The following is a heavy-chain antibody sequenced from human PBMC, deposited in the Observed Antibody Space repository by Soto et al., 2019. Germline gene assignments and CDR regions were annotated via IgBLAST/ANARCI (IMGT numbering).Heavy chain of an antibody. Sequence: SVKGSCKASVYGFTSYARHWVRQAPGQRLEWMGWINAGNGNTKYSQKFQGRVTITRDTSASTAYMELSSLRSEDTAVYYCAREYYDFWSGYVTYGMDVWGQGTTVTVPS. CDR3: AREYYDFWSGYVTYGMDV. CDR2: INAGNGNT. CDR1: VYGFTSYA. J-gene: IGHJ6*02. D-gene: IGHD3-3*01. V-gene: IGHV1-3*01.